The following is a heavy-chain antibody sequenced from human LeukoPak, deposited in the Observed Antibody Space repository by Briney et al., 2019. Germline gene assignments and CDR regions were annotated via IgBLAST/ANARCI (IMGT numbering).Heavy chain of an antibody. CDR3: AKPYCSSTSCYFDY. CDR2: ISSSSSTI. D-gene: IGHD2-2*01. V-gene: IGHV3-48*01. CDR1: GFTFSSYS. J-gene: IGHJ4*02. Sequence: PGGSLRLSCAASGFTFSSYSMNWVRQAPGKGLEWVSYISSSSSTIYYADSVKGRFTISRDNSKNTLYLQMNSLRAEDTAVYYCAKPYCSSTSCYFDYWGQGTLVTVSS.